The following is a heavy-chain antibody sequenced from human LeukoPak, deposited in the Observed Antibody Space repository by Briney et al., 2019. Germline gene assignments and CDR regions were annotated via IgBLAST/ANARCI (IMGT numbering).Heavy chain of an antibody. CDR2: IRSIPYGGTI. Sequence: GGSLRLSRTTSGFTFGDSAMSWFRQAPGKGLEWVGFIRSIPYGGTIEYAASVKGRFTISRDDSKSIAYLQMNSLKTEDTAVYYCTRAGDGYNPARPWGQGTLVTVSS. J-gene: IGHJ5*02. CDR3: TRAGDGYNPARP. D-gene: IGHD5-24*01. V-gene: IGHV3-49*03. CDR1: GFTFGDSA.